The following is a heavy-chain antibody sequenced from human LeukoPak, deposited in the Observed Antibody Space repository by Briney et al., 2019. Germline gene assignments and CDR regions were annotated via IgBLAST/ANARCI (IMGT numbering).Heavy chain of an antibody. V-gene: IGHV3-30*02. CDR2: VPYDGNTK. J-gene: IGHJ4*02. D-gene: IGHD6-19*01. CDR3: ASLAVAGTTFDY. CDR1: GFNIRTYG. Sequence: GGSLRLSCAASGFNIRTYGMHWVRQAPGKGLEWVAIVPYDGNTKNYVDSVKGRFTISRDTSKNTVFLQMNSLRAEDTALYYCASLAVAGTTFDYWGQGTLVTVSS.